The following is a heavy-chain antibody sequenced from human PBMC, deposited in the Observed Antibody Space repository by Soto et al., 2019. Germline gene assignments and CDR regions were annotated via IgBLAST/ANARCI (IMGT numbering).Heavy chain of an antibody. D-gene: IGHD3-10*01. V-gene: IGHV1-46*01. CDR2: INPSGGST. Sequence: ASVKVSCKGSGYTFTSYYIHWVRQAPGQGLEWMGIINPSGGSTSYAQKFQGRVTMTRDTSTSTVYMELSSLRSEDTAVYYCAREDITMVRGAYYYYGMDVWGQGTTVTVSS. CDR3: AREDITMVRGAYYYYGMDV. CDR1: GYTFTSYY. J-gene: IGHJ6*02.